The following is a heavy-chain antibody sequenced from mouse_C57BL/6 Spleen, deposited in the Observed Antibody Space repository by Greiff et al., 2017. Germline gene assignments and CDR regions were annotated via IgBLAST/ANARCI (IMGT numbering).Heavy chain of an antibody. CDR2: IDPSDSET. Sequence: QVHVKQPGAELVRPGSSVKLSCKASGYTFTSYWMHWVKQRPIQGLEWIGNIDPSDSETHYNQKFKDKATLTVDKSSSTAYMQLSSLTSEDSAVYYCARNYGSSYWFAYWGQGTLVTVSA. CDR1: GYTFTSYW. CDR3: ARNYGSSYWFAY. J-gene: IGHJ3*01. V-gene: IGHV1-52*01. D-gene: IGHD1-1*01.